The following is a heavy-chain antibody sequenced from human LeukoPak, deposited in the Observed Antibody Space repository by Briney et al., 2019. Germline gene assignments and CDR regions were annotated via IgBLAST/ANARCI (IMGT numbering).Heavy chain of an antibody. CDR2: IKGDGSDK. CDR3: AKFPYSDYVHY. J-gene: IGHJ4*02. CDR1: GFTFSNFL. Sequence: PGGSLRLSCAASGFTFSNFLMSWVRQAPGKGLEWVATIKGDGSDKYHVDSVKGRFTISRDNAKNSLYLQMNSLRAEDTAVYYCAKFPYSDYVHYWGQGTLVTVSS. D-gene: IGHD4-11*01. V-gene: IGHV3-7*05.